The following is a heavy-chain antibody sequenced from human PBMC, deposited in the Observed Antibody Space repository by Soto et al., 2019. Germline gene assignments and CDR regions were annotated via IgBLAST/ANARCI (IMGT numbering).Heavy chain of an antibody. D-gene: IGHD2-2*01. CDR2: IIPILNSP. Sequence: QVQLVLSGAEVKKPGSSVKVSCKASGGTFGSYAITWVRRAPGQGLEWLGGIIPILNSPAYAQKFQARVVITADEVTNTAYMELNSLRFDDTAVYYCAREAPYCTSATCPKFYDMDVWGQGTTVTVAS. CDR3: AREAPYCTSATCPKFYDMDV. V-gene: IGHV1-69*01. CDR1: GGTFGSYA. J-gene: IGHJ6*02.